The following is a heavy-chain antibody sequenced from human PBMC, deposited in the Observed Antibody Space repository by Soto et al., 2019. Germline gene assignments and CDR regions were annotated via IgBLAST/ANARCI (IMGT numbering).Heavy chain of an antibody. CDR3: ARGLPNFSSFDS. D-gene: IGHD5-12*01. J-gene: IGHJ4*02. V-gene: IGHV3-74*01. Sequence: EVQLVESGGGLVQPGESLRLSCAASGFTFSSYWMHWIRQAPGKGLVWVSRVSSDGSSTVYANSVEGRLTISRDNAKNTLYLQMNSLSDEDTAVYYCARGLPNFSSFDSWGQGTLVTVSS. CDR1: GFTFSSYW. CDR2: VSSDGSST.